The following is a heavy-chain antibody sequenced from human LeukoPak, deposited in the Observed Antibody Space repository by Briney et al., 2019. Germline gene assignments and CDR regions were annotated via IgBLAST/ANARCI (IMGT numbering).Heavy chain of an antibody. V-gene: IGHV4-59*01. CDR3: ARDRSSSYAFEI. CDR2: IYYSGST. CDR1: GGSISSYY. Sequence: SETLSLTCTVSGGSISSYYWSWIRQPPGKGLEWIGYIYYSGSTNYNPSLKSRVTISVDTSKNQFSLKLSSVTAADTAVYYCARDRSSSYAFEIWGQGTVVTVSS. D-gene: IGHD6-6*01. J-gene: IGHJ3*02.